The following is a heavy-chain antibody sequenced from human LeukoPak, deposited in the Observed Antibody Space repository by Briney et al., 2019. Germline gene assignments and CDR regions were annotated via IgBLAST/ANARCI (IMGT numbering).Heavy chain of an antibody. CDR2: IYTSGST. D-gene: IGHD3-10*01. Sequence: PSETLSLTCTVSGGSISSYYWSWIRQPAGKGLEWIGRIYTSGSTNYNPSLKSRVTISVDTSKNQFSLKLNSVIATDTAVYYCARAVKSRNAGFDYWGQGTLVTVSS. CDR1: GGSISSYY. CDR3: ARAVKSRNAGFDY. V-gene: IGHV4-4*07. J-gene: IGHJ4*02.